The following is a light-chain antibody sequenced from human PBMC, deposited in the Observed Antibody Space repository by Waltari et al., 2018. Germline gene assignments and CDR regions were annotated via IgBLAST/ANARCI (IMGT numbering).Light chain of an antibody. V-gene: IGKV2-28*01. J-gene: IGKJ4*01. CDR3: MQGLQTLPLT. CDR2: LGS. CDR1: QSLLLSNGYNY. Sequence: EIVMTQSPLSLPVTPGEPASISCRSSQSLLLSNGYNYLDWYLQKPGQSPHLLIYLGSNRASGVPDRFSGSGSGTDFTLKISRVEAGDVGVYYCMQGLQTLPLTFGGGTRVEI.